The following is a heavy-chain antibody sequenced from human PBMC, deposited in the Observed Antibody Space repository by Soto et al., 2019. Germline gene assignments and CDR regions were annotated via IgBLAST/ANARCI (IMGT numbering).Heavy chain of an antibody. V-gene: IGHV1-69*01. CDR1: GGTFSTYA. Sequence: QVQLVQSGAAVTKPGSSVRVSCKSSGGTFSTYAISWVRQAPGQGLEWMGGIIPIFGPAKYAQKFRGRVNITADESTSTAYMELSSLISEDTSVYYCARWIIGAYTQKAVHLYCGMDVWGQGTTVTVSS. J-gene: IGHJ6*02. CDR3: ARWIIGAYTQKAVHLYCGMDV. CDR2: IIPIFGPA. D-gene: IGHD2-2*03.